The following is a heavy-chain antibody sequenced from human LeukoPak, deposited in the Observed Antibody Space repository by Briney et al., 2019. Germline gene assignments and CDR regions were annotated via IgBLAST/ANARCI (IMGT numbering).Heavy chain of an antibody. J-gene: IGHJ4*02. CDR1: GFTFSSYG. V-gene: IGHV3-33*01. CDR2: IWDDGSNK. CDR3: ARAPYCSGGSCYYGGRGYFDY. D-gene: IGHD2-15*01. Sequence: GGSLRLSCAAAGFTFSSYGMHWVRQAPGQGLEWGAVIWDDGSNKYYADSVKGRFTISRDNSKNTLYLQMNSLRAEDTAVYYCARAPYCSGGSCYYGGRGYFDYWGQGTLVTVSS.